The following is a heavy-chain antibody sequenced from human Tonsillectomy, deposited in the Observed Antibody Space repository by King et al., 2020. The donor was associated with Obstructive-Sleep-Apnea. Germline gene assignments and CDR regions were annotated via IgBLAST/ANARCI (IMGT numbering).Heavy chain of an antibody. CDR1: GYTFTSYD. D-gene: IGHD3-10*01. V-gene: IGHV1-8*01. J-gene: IGHJ5*02. Sequence: VQLVESGAEVKKPGASVKVSCKASGYTFTSYDINWVRQAPGQGLEWMGWMNPNSGNTGYAQKVQGRVTMTRNTSISTAYMELSSLRSEDTAVYYCARGLVRGAAFDPWGQGTLVTVSS. CDR2: MNPNSGNT. CDR3: ARGLVRGAAFDP.